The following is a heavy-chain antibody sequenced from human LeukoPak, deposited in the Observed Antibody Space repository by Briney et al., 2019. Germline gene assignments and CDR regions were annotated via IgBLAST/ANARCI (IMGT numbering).Heavy chain of an antibody. J-gene: IGHJ4*02. D-gene: IGHD5-12*01. V-gene: IGHV4-34*01. CDR2: INHSGST. Sequence: SETLSLTCAVYGGSFSGYYWSWIRQPPGKGLEWIGEINHSGSTNYNPSLKSRVTISVDTSKNQFSLKLSSVTAADTAVYYCARGGARWLQSGYYFDYWGQGTLVTVSS. CDR1: GGSFSGYY. CDR3: ARGGARWLQSGYYFDY.